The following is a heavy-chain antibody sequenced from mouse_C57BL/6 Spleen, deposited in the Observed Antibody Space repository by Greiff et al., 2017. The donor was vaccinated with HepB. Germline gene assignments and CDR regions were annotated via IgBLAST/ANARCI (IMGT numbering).Heavy chain of an antibody. D-gene: IGHD1-1*01. Sequence: VKLMESGPGLVQPSQSLSITCTVSGFSLTSYGVHWVRQSPGKGLEWLGVIWRGGSTDYNAAFMSRLSITKDNSKSQVFFKMNSLQADDTAIYYCAKNCITTVVATDAMDYWGQGTSVTVSS. V-gene: IGHV2-5*01. J-gene: IGHJ4*01. CDR1: GFSLTSYG. CDR2: IWRGGST. CDR3: AKNCITTVVATDAMDY.